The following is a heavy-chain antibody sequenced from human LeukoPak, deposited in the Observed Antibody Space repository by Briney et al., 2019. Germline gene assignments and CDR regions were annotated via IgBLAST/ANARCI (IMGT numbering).Heavy chain of an antibody. Sequence: GGSLRLSCAASGFTFSMYAMNWVRQAPGKGLEWVSAISTSGTSTYYADSVKGRFTISRDNSKNTLYLQMNSLRVDDTAVYYCATHRDGYKTTDYWGQGTLVTVSS. V-gene: IGHV3-23*01. CDR3: ATHRDGYKTTDY. CDR2: ISTSGTST. J-gene: IGHJ4*02. D-gene: IGHD5-12*01. CDR1: GFTFSMYA.